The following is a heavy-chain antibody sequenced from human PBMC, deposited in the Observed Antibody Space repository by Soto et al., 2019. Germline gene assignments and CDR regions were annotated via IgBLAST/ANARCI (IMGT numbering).Heavy chain of an antibody. D-gene: IGHD1-7*01. Sequence: LSLTCTVSGGSISSYYWSWIRQPPGKGLEWIGYIYYSGSTNYNPSLKSRVTISVDTSKNQFSLKLSSVTAADTAVYYCAREGWNYEGDGAFDIWGQGTMVTVSS. CDR2: IYYSGST. CDR3: AREGWNYEGDGAFDI. V-gene: IGHV4-59*01. CDR1: GGSISSYY. J-gene: IGHJ3*02.